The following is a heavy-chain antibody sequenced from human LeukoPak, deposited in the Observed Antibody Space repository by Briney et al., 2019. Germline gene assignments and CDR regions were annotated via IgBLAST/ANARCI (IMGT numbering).Heavy chain of an antibody. CDR2: IYYSGST. CDR1: GGSISSGGYY. J-gene: IGHJ4*02. Sequence: SETLSLTCTVSGGSISSGGYYWSWIRQHPGKGLGWIGYIYYSGSTYYNPSLKSRVTISVGTSKNQFSLKLSSVTAADTAVYYCARDGAVAGMLDYWGQGTLVTVSS. D-gene: IGHD6-19*01. CDR3: ARDGAVAGMLDY. V-gene: IGHV4-31*03.